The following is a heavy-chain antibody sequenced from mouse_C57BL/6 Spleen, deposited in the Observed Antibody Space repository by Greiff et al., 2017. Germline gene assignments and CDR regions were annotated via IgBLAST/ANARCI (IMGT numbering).Heavy chain of an antibody. J-gene: IGHJ3*01. D-gene: IGHD2-1*01. CDR2: ISYDGSN. V-gene: IGHV3-6*01. CDR1: GYSITSGYY. CDR3: AREPYGNYEGWFAY. Sequence: EVQLVESGPGLVKPSQSLSLTCSVTGYSITSGYYWNWIRQFPGNKLEWMGYISYDGSNNYNPSLKNRISITRDTSKNQFFLKLNSVTTEDTATYYCAREPYGNYEGWFAYWGQGTLVTVSA.